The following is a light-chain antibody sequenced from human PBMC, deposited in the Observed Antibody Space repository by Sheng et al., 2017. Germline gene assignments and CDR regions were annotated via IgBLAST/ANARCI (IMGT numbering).Light chain of an antibody. V-gene: IGKV3-20*01. CDR2: DAS. CDR3: HQYASSPLT. CDR1: QSVGKNY. J-gene: IGKJ4*01. Sequence: EIVLTQSPGTLSLSPGERATLPCRASQSVGKNYLAWYQQKPGQAPRLLIYDASSRATGIPDRFSGSGSETDFTLTISRLEPEDFAVYYCHQYASSPLTFGGGTRVEI.